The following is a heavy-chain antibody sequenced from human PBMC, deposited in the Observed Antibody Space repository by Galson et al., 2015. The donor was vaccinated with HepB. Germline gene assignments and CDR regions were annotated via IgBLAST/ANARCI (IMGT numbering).Heavy chain of an antibody. J-gene: IGHJ4*02. Sequence: SLRLSCAVSGFRLGSYGMHWVRQAPGKGLEWVAVISFDGSIQHYAESVKGRFSISSDNSKNTLYLQMDSLRGGDTAVYYCARAPYTLIAAIVGGFDYWGQGTLVTVSS. V-gene: IGHV3-30*03. CDR3: ARAPYTLIAAIVGGFDY. D-gene: IGHD3-22*01. CDR1: GFRLGSYG. CDR2: ISFDGSIQ.